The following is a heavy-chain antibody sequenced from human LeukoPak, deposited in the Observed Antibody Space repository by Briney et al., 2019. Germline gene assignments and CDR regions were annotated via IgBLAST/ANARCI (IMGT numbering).Heavy chain of an antibody. J-gene: IGHJ4*02. Sequence: PGGSLRLSCAASGFTFSSYGMHWVRQAPGKGLDWVAVIWYDGSNKYYADSVKGRFTISRDNSKNTLYLQMNSLRAEDTAVYYCTRAMTTVTTPGGFDYWGQGTLVTVSS. CDR3: TRAMTTVTTPGGFDY. V-gene: IGHV3-33*01. CDR1: GFTFSSYG. CDR2: IWYDGSNK. D-gene: IGHD4-17*01.